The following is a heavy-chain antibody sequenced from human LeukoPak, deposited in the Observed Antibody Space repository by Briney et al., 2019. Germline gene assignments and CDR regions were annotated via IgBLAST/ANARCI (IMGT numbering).Heavy chain of an antibody. D-gene: IGHD3-3*01. J-gene: IGHJ6*02. CDR3: ARVSGEIYDFWSGYHYYYGMDV. V-gene: IGHV1-18*01. CDR2: ISAYNGNT. Sequence: ASVKVSCKASGYTFTSYGISWVRQAPGQGLEWMGWISAYNGNTNYAQKLQGRVTMTTDTSTSTAYMELRSLRSDDTAVYYCARVSGEIYDFWSGYHYYYGMDVWGQGTTVTVSS. CDR1: GYTFTSYG.